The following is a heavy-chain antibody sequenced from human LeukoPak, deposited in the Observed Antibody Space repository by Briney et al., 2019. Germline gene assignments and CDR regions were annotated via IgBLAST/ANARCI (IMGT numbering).Heavy chain of an antibody. CDR3: AKTLSSGYANPFDC. J-gene: IGHJ4*02. CDR2: MSYDGSNK. D-gene: IGHD5-12*01. Sequence: RRSLRLSCAPSGFTLSTYGIHGVRPGPRKGLERVAGMSYDGSNKYYADSVKGRFTISRDNSKNTLYLQMNSLRAEDTAVYYCAKTLSSGYANPFDCWGQGTLVAVSS. CDR1: GFTLSTYG. V-gene: IGHV3-30*18.